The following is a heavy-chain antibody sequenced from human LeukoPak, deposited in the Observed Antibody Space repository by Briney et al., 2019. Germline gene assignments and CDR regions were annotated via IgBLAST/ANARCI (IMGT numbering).Heavy chain of an antibody. CDR1: GFTFSSYA. J-gene: IGHJ1*01. V-gene: IGHV3-23*01. D-gene: IGHD2-2*02. Sequence: GGSLRLSCAASGFTFSSYAMSWVRQAPGKGLEWVSAISGSGGSTYYADSVKGRFTISRDNSKNTLYLQMNSLRAEDTAVYYCAKVPSKYCSSTSCHIEYFQHWGQGTLVTVSS. CDR3: AKVPSKYCSSTSCHIEYFQH. CDR2: ISGSGGST.